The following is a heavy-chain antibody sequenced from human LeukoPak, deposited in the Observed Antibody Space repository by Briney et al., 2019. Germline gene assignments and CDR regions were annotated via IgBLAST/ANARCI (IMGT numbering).Heavy chain of an antibody. J-gene: IGHJ4*02. D-gene: IGHD1-14*01. Sequence: GGSLRLSCTASGFNFGNYAMSWVRQAPGKGLEWLGFIRSKASGGAIEYDPSVDGRFTISRDDSKSIAYLQMTSLKTEDTATYFCTREVDGMSAYWGQGTLVNVS. V-gene: IGHV3-49*04. CDR1: GFNFGNYA. CDR2: IRSKASGGAI. CDR3: TREVDGMSAY.